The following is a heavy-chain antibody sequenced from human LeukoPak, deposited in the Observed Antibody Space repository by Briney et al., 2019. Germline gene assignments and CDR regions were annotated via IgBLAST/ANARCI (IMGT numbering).Heavy chain of an antibody. CDR1: GYTFTNSG. V-gene: IGHV1-18*01. Sequence: ASVKVSCKASGYTFTNSGISWVRQAPGQGLEWMGWISPYNVNTKYAQKLQGRVTMTTDTSTSTAYMELRSLRSDDTAVYYCARPDYGGNRGAFDIWGQGTMVTVSS. J-gene: IGHJ3*02. CDR2: ISPYNVNT. D-gene: IGHD4-23*01. CDR3: ARPDYGGNRGAFDI.